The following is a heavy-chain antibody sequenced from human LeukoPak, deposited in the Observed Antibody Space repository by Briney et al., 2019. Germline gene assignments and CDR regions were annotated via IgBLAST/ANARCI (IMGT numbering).Heavy chain of an antibody. CDR3: ARFLEMATTVPASGQHAFDI. CDR1: GDSVSSNSAA. J-gene: IGHJ3*02. D-gene: IGHD5-24*01. CDR2: TYYRSKWYN. V-gene: IGHV6-1*01. Sequence: SQTLSLTCAISGDSVSSNSAAWNWIRQSPSRGLEWLGRTYYRSKWYNDYAVSVKSRITINPDTTKNQFSLQLNSVTPEDTAVYYCARFLEMATTVPASGQHAFDIWGQGTMVTVSS.